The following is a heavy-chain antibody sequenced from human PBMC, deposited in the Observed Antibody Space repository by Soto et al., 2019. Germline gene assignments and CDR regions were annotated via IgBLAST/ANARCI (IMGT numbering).Heavy chain of an antibody. Sequence: QVQLQESGPGLVKPSQTLSLTCTVSGGSISSGDYYWSWIRQPPGKGLEWIGYIYYSGSTYYNPSLKSRVTISADTSKNQYTLKLSTVTAAETAVYYCGREYLCSGGSCYPNWFDPWGQGTMVTVSS. V-gene: IGHV4-30-4*01. CDR1: GGSISSGDYY. D-gene: IGHD2-15*01. J-gene: IGHJ5*02. CDR3: GREYLCSGGSCYPNWFDP. CDR2: IYYSGST.